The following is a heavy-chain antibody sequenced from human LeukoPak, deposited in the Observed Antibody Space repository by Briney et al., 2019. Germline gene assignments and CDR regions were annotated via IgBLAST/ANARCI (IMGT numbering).Heavy chain of an antibody. J-gene: IGHJ5*02. CDR1: GGSFSGYY. CDR2: INHSGST. D-gene: IGHD4-23*01. V-gene: IGHV4-34*01. Sequence: SETLSLTCAVYGGSFSGYYWSWIRQPPGKGLEWIGEINHSGSTNYNPSLKSRVTISVDTSKNQFSLKLSSVTAADTAVYYCASSDGGNKGWFDPWGQGTLVTVSS. CDR3: ASSDGGNKGWFDP.